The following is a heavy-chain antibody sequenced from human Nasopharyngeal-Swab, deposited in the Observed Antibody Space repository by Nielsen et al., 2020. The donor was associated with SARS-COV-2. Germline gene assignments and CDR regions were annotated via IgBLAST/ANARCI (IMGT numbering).Heavy chain of an antibody. D-gene: IGHD2-2*01. Sequence: SVKVSCKASGGTFSSYAISWVRQAPGQGLEWMGRIIPILGIANYAQKFQGRVTITADKSTSTAYMELSSLRSEDTAVYYCARDCSSTSCYLYYYYYMDVWGKGTTVTVS. CDR1: GGTFSSYA. CDR3: ARDCSSTSCYLYYYYYMDV. CDR2: IIPILGIA. J-gene: IGHJ6*03. V-gene: IGHV1-69*04.